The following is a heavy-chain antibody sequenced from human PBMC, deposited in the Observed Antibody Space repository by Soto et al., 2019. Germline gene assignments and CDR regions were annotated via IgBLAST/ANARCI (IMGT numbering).Heavy chain of an antibody. CDR2: IYYSGST. V-gene: IGHV4-31*03. D-gene: IGHD2-2*01. Sequence: SETLSLTCTVSGGSISSGGYYWSWIRQHPGKGLEWIGYIYYSGSTYYNPSLKSRVTISVDTSKNQFSLKLSSVTAADTAVYYCAREVICSSTSCHLDYNWFDPWGQGTLVTVSS. J-gene: IGHJ5*02. CDR3: AREVICSSTSCHLDYNWFDP. CDR1: GGSISSGGYY.